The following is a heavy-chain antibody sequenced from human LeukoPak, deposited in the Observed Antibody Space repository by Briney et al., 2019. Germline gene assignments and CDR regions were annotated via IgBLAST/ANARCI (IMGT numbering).Heavy chain of an antibody. CDR3: ASGYSGYDSDAFDI. J-gene: IGHJ3*02. CDR2: ISAYNGNT. CDR1: GYTFTSYG. V-gene: IGHV1-18*01. D-gene: IGHD5-12*01. Sequence: ASVKVSCKASGYTFTSYGISWVRQAPGQGLEWMGWISAYNGNTNYAQKLQGRVTMTTDTSTSTAYMELRSLRSDDTAVYYCASGYSGYDSDAFDIWGQGTMVTVSS.